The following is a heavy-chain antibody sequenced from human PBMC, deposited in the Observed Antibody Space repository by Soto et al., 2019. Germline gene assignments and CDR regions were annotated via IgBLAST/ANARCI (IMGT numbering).Heavy chain of an antibody. J-gene: IGHJ4*02. CDR3: ARDYRVLEWLLQNSNFDY. CDR2: ISYDGSNK. Sequence: GGSLRLSCAASGFTFSSYAMHWVRQAPGKGLEWVAVISYDGSNKYYADSVKGRFTISRDNSKNTLYLQMNSLRAEDTAVYYCARDYRVLEWLLQNSNFDYWGQGTLVTVSS. V-gene: IGHV3-30-3*01. CDR1: GFTFSSYA. D-gene: IGHD3-3*01.